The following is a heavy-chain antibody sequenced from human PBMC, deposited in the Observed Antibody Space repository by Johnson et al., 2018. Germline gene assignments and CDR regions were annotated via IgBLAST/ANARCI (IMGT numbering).Heavy chain of an antibody. Sequence: QVQLVESGAEVKKPGASXKVSCKASGYTFTSYDINWVRQATGQGLEWMGWMNPNSGNTGYAQKFQGRVTITADESTSTAYMELSSLRSEDTAVYYCASVPLAGYFQHWGQGTLVTVSS. J-gene: IGHJ1*01. CDR3: ASVPLAGYFQH. CDR2: MNPNSGNT. V-gene: IGHV1-8*01. CDR1: GYTFTSYD.